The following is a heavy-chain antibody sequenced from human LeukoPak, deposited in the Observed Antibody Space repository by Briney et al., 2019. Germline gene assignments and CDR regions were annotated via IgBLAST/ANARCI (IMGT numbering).Heavy chain of an antibody. V-gene: IGHV3-48*02. CDR2: ISSSSAPI. D-gene: IGHD6-19*01. Sequence: GGSLRLSCSVSGFTFSTYAMNWVRQAPGKGLEWVSYISSSSAPIYYADSVKGRFTISRDNARTSLHLQMNSLRDEDTAVYYCARAVAGNTYFDYWGQGTLVTVSS. CDR3: ARAVAGNTYFDY. J-gene: IGHJ4*02. CDR1: GFTFSTYA.